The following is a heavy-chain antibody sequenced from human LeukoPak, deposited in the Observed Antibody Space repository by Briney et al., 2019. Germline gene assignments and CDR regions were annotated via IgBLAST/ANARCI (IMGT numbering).Heavy chain of an antibody. Sequence: PSETLSLTCTVSGGSISSYYWSWIRQPPGKGLEWIGYIYYSGSTNYNPSLKSRVTISVDTSKNQFSLKLSSVTAADTAVYYCARYGSGSYWGFDYWGQGTLVTVSS. D-gene: IGHD3-10*01. V-gene: IGHV4-59*01. CDR2: IYYSGST. J-gene: IGHJ4*02. CDR3: ARYGSGSYWGFDY. CDR1: GGSISSYY.